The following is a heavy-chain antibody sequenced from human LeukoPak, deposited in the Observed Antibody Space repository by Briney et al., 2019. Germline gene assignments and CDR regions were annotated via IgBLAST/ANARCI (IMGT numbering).Heavy chain of an antibody. CDR1: GLTFVAYD. Sequence: PGGSLRLSCSASGLTFVAYDMHWVRQAPGKGLEWGAFIRYDGAYQKYADSVKGRFTISRDNSESTLYLQMNSLRVEDTAVYYCAKLNDFWSGSYFDYWGQGTLVTVSS. CDR3: AKLNDFWSGSYFDY. CDR2: IRYDGAYQ. J-gene: IGHJ4*02. D-gene: IGHD3-3*01. V-gene: IGHV3-30*02.